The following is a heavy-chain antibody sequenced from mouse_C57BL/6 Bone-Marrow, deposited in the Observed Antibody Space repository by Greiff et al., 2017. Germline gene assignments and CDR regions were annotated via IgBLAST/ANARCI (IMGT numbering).Heavy chain of an antibody. D-gene: IGHD6-1*01. J-gene: IGHJ4*01. CDR2: INPSTGGT. CDR3: ASPLGLYAMDY. V-gene: IGHV1-42*01. Sequence: EVKLQESGPELVKPGASVKISCKASGYSFTGYYMNWVKQSPEKSLEWIGEINPSTGGTTYNQKFKAKATLTVDKSSSTAYMQLKSLTSEDSAVYYCASPLGLYAMDYWGQGTSVTVSS. CDR1: GYSFTGYY.